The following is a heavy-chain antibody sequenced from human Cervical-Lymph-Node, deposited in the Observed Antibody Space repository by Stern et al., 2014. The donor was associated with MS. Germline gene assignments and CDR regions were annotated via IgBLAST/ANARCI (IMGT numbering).Heavy chain of an antibody. CDR1: GFTFSDYA. V-gene: IGHV3-30*04. D-gene: IGHD1-26*01. J-gene: IGHJ3*02. CDR3: ARRGADHDACDI. Sequence: VHLVESGGGVVQPGRSLRLSCAASGFTFSDYAFHWVRQAPGKGLEWVTIISYDGNYKYYADSVKGRFTISRDNSKNTLYLQMHSLRSDVTAVYYCARRGADHDACDIWGQGTMVTVSS. CDR2: ISYDGNYK.